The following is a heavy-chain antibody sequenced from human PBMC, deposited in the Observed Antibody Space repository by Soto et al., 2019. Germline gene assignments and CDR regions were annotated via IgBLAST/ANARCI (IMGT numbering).Heavy chain of an antibody. D-gene: IGHD2-2*01. J-gene: IGHJ4*02. CDR2: INAGNGNT. CDR1: GYTFTSYA. Sequence: ASVKVSCKASGYTFTSYAMHWVRQAPGQRLEWMGWINAGNGNTKYSQKFQGRVTITRDTSASTAYMELSSLRSEDTAVYYCAREGGYCSSASCAADYWGQGTLVTVSS. V-gene: IGHV1-3*01. CDR3: AREGGYCSSASCAADY.